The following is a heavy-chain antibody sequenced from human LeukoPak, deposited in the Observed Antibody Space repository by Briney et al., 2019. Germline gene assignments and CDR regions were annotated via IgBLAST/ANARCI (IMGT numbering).Heavy chain of an antibody. CDR3: ATEKYSDYYDSSGYSC. D-gene: IGHD3-22*01. V-gene: IGHV4-39*01. J-gene: IGHJ4*02. Sequence: SETLSLTCTVSGGSISSGNYHWAWMRQPPGKGPEWIGSMFYSGSTYYNPSLKSRVTISVDTSKNQFSLKLSSVTAADTAVYYCATEKYSDYYDSSGYSCWGQGTQVTVSS. CDR2: MFYSGST. CDR1: GGSISSGNYH.